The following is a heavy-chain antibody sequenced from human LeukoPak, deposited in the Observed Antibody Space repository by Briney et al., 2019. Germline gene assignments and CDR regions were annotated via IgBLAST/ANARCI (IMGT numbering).Heavy chain of an antibody. D-gene: IGHD2-15*01. Sequence: GGSLRLSCAASGFTFRNYGMHWVRQAPGKGLEWVAVISYDGSNKYYADSVKGRFTISRDNSKRTLFLQTDSLRGEDTAVYYCANGGYYSLDSWGQGTLVTDSS. CDR1: GFTFRNYG. CDR3: ANGGYYSLDS. J-gene: IGHJ4*02. CDR2: ISYDGSNK. V-gene: IGHV3-30*18.